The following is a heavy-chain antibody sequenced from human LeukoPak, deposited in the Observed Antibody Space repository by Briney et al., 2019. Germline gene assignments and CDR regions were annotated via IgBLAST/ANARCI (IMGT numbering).Heavy chain of an antibody. J-gene: IGHJ5*01. V-gene: IGHV3-23*01. CDR3: ARLTFSGSGSYNWFDS. CDR2: ICGSDGSR. Sequence: GGSLRLSCAASGFTFSTYAMSWVRQAPGKGLEWVSAICGSDGSRYYADSVKGRFTISRDDAKNTLYLQMNSLRAEDTAVYYCARLTFSGSGSYNWFDSWGQGTLVTVSS. CDR1: GFTFSTYA. D-gene: IGHD3-10*01.